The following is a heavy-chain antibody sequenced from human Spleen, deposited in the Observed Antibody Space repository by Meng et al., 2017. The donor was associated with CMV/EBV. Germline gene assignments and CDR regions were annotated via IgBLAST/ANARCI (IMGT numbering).Heavy chain of an antibody. CDR1: GFTFSSYA. CDR2: ISYDGSNK. CDR3: ARDLQQLGRYYYYGMDV. Sequence: GGYLRLSCAASGFTFSSYAMHWFRQAPGKGLEWVAVISYDGSNKYYADSVKGRFTISRDNSKNTLYLQMNSLRAEDTAVYYCARDLQQLGRYYYYGMDVWGQGTTVTVSS. J-gene: IGHJ6*02. D-gene: IGHD6-13*01. V-gene: IGHV3-30-3*01.